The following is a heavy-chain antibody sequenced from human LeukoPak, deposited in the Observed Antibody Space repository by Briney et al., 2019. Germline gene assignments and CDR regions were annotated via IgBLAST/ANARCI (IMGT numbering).Heavy chain of an antibody. J-gene: IGHJ4*02. D-gene: IGHD3-3*01. CDR3: ARDGPYYDFWSGYPGTPHYFDY. CDR1: GYTFTSYY. Sequence: ASVKVSCEASGYTFTSYYMHWVRQAPGQGLEWMGIINPSGGSTSYAQKFQGRVTMTRDTSTSTVYMELSSLRSEDTAVYYCARDGPYYDFWSGYPGTPHYFDYWGQGTLVTVSS. CDR2: INPSGGST. V-gene: IGHV1-46*01.